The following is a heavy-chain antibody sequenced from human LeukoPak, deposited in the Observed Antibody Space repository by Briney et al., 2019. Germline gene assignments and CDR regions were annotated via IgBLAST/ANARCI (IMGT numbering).Heavy chain of an antibody. Sequence: GASVKVSCKASGYTFTGYYMHWVRQAPGQGLEWMGWINPNSGGTNYAQKFQGRVTMTRDTSISTAYMELSRLRSDDTALYYCAKSLVLRQTPFFDYWGQGTLVTVSS. CDR3: AKSLVLRQTPFFDY. CDR2: INPNSGGT. V-gene: IGHV1-2*02. CDR1: GYTFTGYY. D-gene: IGHD2-15*01. J-gene: IGHJ4*02.